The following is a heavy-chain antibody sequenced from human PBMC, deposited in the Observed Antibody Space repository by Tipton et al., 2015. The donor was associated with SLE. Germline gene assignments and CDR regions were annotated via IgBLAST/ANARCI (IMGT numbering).Heavy chain of an antibody. CDR3: ARKGVYYALWSGYDGAFDI. CDR2: INHSGST. D-gene: IGHD3-3*01. Sequence: TLSLTCAVYGGSFSGYYWSWIRQPPGKGLEWIGEINHSGSTNYNPSPKSRVTISVDTSKNQFSLKLSSVTAADTAVYYCARKGVYYALWSGYDGAFDIWGQGTMVTVSS. V-gene: IGHV4-34*01. J-gene: IGHJ3*02. CDR1: GGSFSGYY.